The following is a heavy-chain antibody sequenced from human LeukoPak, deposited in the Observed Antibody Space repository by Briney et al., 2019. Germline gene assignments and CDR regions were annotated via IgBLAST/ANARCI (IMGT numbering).Heavy chain of an antibody. J-gene: IGHJ4*02. CDR3: ARRSSGWHPDY. V-gene: IGHV5-51*01. CDR1: GYSFTSYW. D-gene: IGHD6-19*01. CDR2: IYPGDSDT. Sequence: GESLKISCKGSGYSFTSYWIVWVRQMPGKGLEWMGIIYPGDSDTRYSPSFEGQVTISVDKSISTAYVQWSSLKASDTAMYYCARRSSGWHPDYWGQGTLVTVSS.